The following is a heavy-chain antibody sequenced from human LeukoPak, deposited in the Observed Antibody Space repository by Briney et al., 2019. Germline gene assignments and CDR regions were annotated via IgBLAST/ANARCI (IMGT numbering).Heavy chain of an antibody. J-gene: IGHJ6*02. V-gene: IGHV1-2*02. CDR1: GYTFTDYY. CDR2: INPDSGGT. D-gene: IGHD2-2*01. CDR3: VRYCSSRSCSRMDV. Sequence: ASLKVSCKASGYTFTDYYIHWVRQAPGQGLEWMGWINPDSGGTNYAQKFQGRVTMTRDTSISTAYMELSSLRSDDTAVYYCVRYCSSRSCSRMDVWGQGTTVTVSS.